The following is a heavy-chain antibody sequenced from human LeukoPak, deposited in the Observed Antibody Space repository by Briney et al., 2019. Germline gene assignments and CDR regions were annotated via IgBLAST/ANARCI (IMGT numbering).Heavy chain of an antibody. CDR3: AKEEGVYYYYYYIDV. Sequence: TGGSLRLSCAASGFTFSSYAMSWVRQAPGKGLEWVSAISGSGGSTYYADSVKGRFTISRDNSKNTLYLQMNSLRAEDTAVYYCAKEEGVYYYYYYIDVWGKGTTVTVSS. J-gene: IGHJ6*03. CDR1: GFTFSSYA. V-gene: IGHV3-23*01. CDR2: ISGSGGST.